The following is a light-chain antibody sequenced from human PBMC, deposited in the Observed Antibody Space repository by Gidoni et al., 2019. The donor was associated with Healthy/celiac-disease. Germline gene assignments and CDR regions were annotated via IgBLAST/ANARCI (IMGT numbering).Light chain of an antibody. J-gene: IGLJ3*02. Sequence: FMLTQPHSVSESPGQTVTISCTGSSGSIASNYVQWYQQRPGSAPTTVIYEDNQRPSGVPDRFSGSIDSSSNSASLTISGLKTEDEADYYCQSYDSSSWVFGGGTKLTVL. V-gene: IGLV6-57*02. CDR2: EDN. CDR3: QSYDSSSWV. CDR1: SGSIASNY.